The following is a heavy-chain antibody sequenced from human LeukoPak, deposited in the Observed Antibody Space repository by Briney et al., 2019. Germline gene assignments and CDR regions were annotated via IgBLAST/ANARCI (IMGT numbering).Heavy chain of an antibody. Sequence: SETLSLTCTVSDGSISSGGYYWSWIRQHPGKGLEWIGYIYYSGSTYYNPSLKSRVTISVDTSKNQFSLKLSSVTAADTAVYYCARGENSSSPDYWGQGTLVTVSS. V-gene: IGHV4-31*03. CDR2: IYYSGST. J-gene: IGHJ4*02. D-gene: IGHD6-13*01. CDR1: DGSISSGGYY. CDR3: ARGENSSSPDY.